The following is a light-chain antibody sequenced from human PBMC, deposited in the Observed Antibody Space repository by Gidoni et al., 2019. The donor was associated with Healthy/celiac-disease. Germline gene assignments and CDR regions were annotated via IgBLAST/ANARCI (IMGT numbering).Light chain of an antibody. CDR3: QSYDSSLGVV. V-gene: IGLV1-40*01. Sequence: LKLLIYDNSNRPSGVPARFSGSKSGTSASLAITGLQAEDEADYYCQSYDSSLGVVFGGGTKLTVL. CDR2: DNS. J-gene: IGLJ2*01.